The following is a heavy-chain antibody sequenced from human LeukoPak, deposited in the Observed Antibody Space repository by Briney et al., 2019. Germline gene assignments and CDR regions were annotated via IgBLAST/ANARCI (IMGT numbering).Heavy chain of an antibody. D-gene: IGHD3-3*01. V-gene: IGHV1-2*02. Sequence: ASVKDSCKASGYAIISHYMHWVRQAPGQGLEWMGWINPNSGGTNYAQKFEGRVTMTRDTSTSTVYMELSSLRSEDTAVYYCARAERITIFGVVISEPTYYYYYMDVWGKGTTVTVSS. CDR2: INPNSGGT. J-gene: IGHJ6*03. CDR1: GYAIISHY. CDR3: ARAERITIFGVVISEPTYYYYYMDV.